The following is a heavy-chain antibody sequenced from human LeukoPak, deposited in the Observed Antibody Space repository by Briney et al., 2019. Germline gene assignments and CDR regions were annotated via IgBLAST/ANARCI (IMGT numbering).Heavy chain of an antibody. D-gene: IGHD1-14*01. Sequence: SVKVSCKASGGTFNSYAISWVRQAPEQGLEWMGGIIPIFGTANYAQKFQGRVTITADESTSTAYMELSSLRSEDTAVYYCAGVPRYPSPYYYYYGMDVWGQGTTVTVSS. V-gene: IGHV1-69*13. CDR3: AGVPRYPSPYYYYYGMDV. CDR1: GGTFNSYA. CDR2: IIPIFGTA. J-gene: IGHJ6*02.